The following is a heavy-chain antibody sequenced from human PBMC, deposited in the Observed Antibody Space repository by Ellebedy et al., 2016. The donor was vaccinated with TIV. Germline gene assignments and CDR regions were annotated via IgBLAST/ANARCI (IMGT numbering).Heavy chain of an antibody. J-gene: IGHJ4*02. V-gene: IGHV3-30*18. CDR2: ISYDGSNK. D-gene: IGHD5-18*01. Sequence: GESLKIPXAASGFTFSSYGMHWVRQAPGKGLEWVAVISYDGSNKYYADSVKGRFTISRDNSKNTLYLQMNSLRAEDTAVYYCAKDRVTLWGQGTLVTVSS. CDR1: GFTFSSYG. CDR3: AKDRVTL.